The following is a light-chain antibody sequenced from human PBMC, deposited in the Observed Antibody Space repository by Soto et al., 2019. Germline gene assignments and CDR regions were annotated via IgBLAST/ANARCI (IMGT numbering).Light chain of an antibody. CDR3: QQLNSYPRT. CDR2: AAS. CDR1: QGISSY. J-gene: IGKJ1*01. V-gene: IGKV1-9*01. Sequence: DIHLTQSPSFLSASVGDRVTITCRASQGISSYLAWYQQKPGKAPKLLIYAASTLQSGVPSRFSGSGSGTEFTLTISSLQPEDFATYYCQQLNSYPRTFGQGTTVDIK.